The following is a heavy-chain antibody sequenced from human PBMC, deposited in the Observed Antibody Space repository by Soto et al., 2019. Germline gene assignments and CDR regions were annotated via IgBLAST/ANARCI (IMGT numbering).Heavy chain of an antibody. CDR2: ISYDGSNK. CDR1: GFTFSSYA. J-gene: IGHJ4*02. Sequence: PGGSLRLSCAASGFTFSSYAMHWVRQAPGKGLERVAVISYDGSNKYYADSVKGRFTISRDNSKNTLYLQMNSLRAEDTAVYYCARVRIAVVDYWGQGTLVTVSS. CDR3: ARVRIAVVDY. D-gene: IGHD6-19*01. V-gene: IGHV3-30-3*01.